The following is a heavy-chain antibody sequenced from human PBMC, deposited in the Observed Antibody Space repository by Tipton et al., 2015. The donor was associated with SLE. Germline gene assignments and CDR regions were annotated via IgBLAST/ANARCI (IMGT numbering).Heavy chain of an antibody. J-gene: IGHJ3*02. D-gene: IGHD7-27*01. CDR3: AREKLGKEGLDAFDI. Sequence: VKPSQTLSLTCAISGDSVSSKIAAWNWIRQSPSRGLEWLGRAYYRSKWFNDYADSVKSRITINPDTSRNQFSLQLNSVTPEDTAVYYCAREKLGKEGLDAFDIWGQGTMVTVSS. V-gene: IGHV6-1*01. CDR2: AYYRSKWFN. CDR1: GDSVSSKIAA.